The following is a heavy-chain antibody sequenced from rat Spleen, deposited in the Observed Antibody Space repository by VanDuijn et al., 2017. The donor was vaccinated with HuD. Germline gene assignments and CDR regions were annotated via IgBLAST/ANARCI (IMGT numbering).Heavy chain of an antibody. CDR3: VRPVSGSNYFDY. V-gene: IGHV5-29*01. CDR2: MSYDGATT. CDR1: GFTYSDTY. J-gene: IGHJ2*01. D-gene: IGHD4-3*01. Sequence: EVQLVESDGGLVQPGRSLKLSCTASGFTYSDTYMAWVRQAPTKGLEWVATMSYDGATTYYRGSVKGRFTISRDNAKSTLYLQMDSLRSEDTATYYCVRPVSGSNYFDYWGQGVMVTVSS.